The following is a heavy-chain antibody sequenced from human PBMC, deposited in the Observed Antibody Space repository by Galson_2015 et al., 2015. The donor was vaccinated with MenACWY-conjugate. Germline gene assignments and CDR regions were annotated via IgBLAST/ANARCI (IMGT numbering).Heavy chain of an antibody. V-gene: IGHV4-39*01. J-gene: IGHJ4*02. Sequence: SETLSLTCTVSGGSISSSSYYWGWIRQPPGRGLEWIGSIYYSGSTYYNPSLKSRVTISVDTSKNQFSLKLSSVTAADTAVYYCARQADDYNSEGGFDYWGQGTLVTVSS. CDR1: GGSISSSSYY. D-gene: IGHD5-24*01. CDR2: IYYSGST. CDR3: ARQADDYNSEGGFDY.